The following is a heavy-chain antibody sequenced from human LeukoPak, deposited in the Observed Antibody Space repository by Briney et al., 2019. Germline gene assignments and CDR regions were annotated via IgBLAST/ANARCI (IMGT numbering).Heavy chain of an antibody. V-gene: IGHV4-39*07. CDR3: ARDLYNWLDP. CDR2: IYYTGST. CDR1: GGSISSSIYY. J-gene: IGHJ5*02. Sequence: SETLSLTCTVSGGSISSSIYYWGWIRQPPGKGLEWIGSIYYTGSTSYNPSLQSRVTISIDMSKNQFSLKLTSVTPADTAVYYCARDLYNWLDPWGQGTLVTVSS.